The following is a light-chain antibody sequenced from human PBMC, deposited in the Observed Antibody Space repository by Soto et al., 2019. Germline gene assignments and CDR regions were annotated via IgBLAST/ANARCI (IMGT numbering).Light chain of an antibody. CDR3: SSYTINTWV. J-gene: IGLJ3*02. Sequence: QSALTQPASVSGSPGQSITISCTGTSSDVGGYKYISWYQHHSGKAPKLMIFEVSNRPSGVSHRFSGSKSGNTASLSISGRQAEDEADYYCSSYTINTWVFGGGTQLTVL. CDR2: EVS. CDR1: SSDVGGYKY. V-gene: IGLV2-14*01.